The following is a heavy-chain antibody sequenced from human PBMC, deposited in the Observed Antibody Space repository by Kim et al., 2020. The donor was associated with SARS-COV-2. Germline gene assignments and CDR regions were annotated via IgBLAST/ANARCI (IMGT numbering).Heavy chain of an antibody. D-gene: IGHD3-10*01. CDR2: IIPILGIA. CDR3: ARDLERITMVRGVTPLNY. CDR1: GGTFSSYA. J-gene: IGHJ4*02. Sequence: SVKVSCKASGGTFSSYAISWVRQAPGQGLEWMGRIIPILGIANYAQKFQGRVTITADKSTSTAYMELSSLRSEDTAVYYCARDLERITMVRGVTPLNYWGQGTLVTGSS. V-gene: IGHV1-69*04.